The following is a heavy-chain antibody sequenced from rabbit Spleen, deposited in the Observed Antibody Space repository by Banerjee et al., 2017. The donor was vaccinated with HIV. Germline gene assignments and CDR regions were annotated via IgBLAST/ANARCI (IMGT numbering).Heavy chain of an antibody. J-gene: IGHJ6*01. D-gene: IGHD8-1*01. CDR2: IAAGSGSYT. Sequence: QSLEESGGDLVKPGASLTLTCTASGFSFSYSSYMCWVRQAPGKGLEWIACIAAGSGSYTYYASWAKGRFTISKTSSTTVTLQMTSLTAADTAPYFCARDTGTSFSTYGMDLWGPGTLVTVS. CDR3: ARDTGTSFSTYGMDL. V-gene: IGHV1S40*01. CDR1: GFSFSYSSY.